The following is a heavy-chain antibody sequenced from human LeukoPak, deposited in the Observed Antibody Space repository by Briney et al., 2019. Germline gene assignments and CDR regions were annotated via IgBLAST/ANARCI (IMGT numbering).Heavy chain of an antibody. CDR1: GGSISSGGYY. V-gene: IGHV4-31*03. D-gene: IGHD3-22*01. J-gene: IGHJ4*02. Sequence: SQTLSLTCTVSGGSISSGGYYWSWIRQHPGKALEWIGYIYYSGSTYYNPSLKSRVTISVDTSKNQFSLKLSSVTAADTAVYYCARGLTVRVESGYLDYWGQGTLVTVSS. CDR2: IYYSGST. CDR3: ARGLTVRVESGYLDY.